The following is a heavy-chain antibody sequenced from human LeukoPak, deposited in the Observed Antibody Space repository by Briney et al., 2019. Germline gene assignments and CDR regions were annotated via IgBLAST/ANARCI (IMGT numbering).Heavy chain of an antibody. CDR1: GFTSSTYD. V-gene: IGHV3-13*01. D-gene: IGHD1-7*01. Sequence: GGSLRLSCAASGFTSSTYDIHRVRQARGKGLEWVSSIGTAGDTYYAGSVRGRFTISRENVKNAFYLQMNSLRPGDTAVYYCARGPVVGITGTKGYFDYWGHGTLVTVSS. CDR3: ARGPVVGITGTKGYFDY. CDR2: IGTAGDT. J-gene: IGHJ4*01.